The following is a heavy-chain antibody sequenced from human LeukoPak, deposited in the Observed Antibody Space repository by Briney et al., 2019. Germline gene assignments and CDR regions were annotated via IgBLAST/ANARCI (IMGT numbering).Heavy chain of an antibody. J-gene: IGHJ5*02. CDR1: GGSISSSSYY. Sequence: PSETLSLTCTVSGGSISSSSYYWGWIRQPPGKGLGWIGSIYYSGSTYYNPSLKSRVTISVDTSKNQFSLKLSSVTAADTAVYYCARGMVAINWFDPWGQGTLVTVSS. CDR2: IYYSGST. CDR3: ARGMVAINWFDP. V-gene: IGHV4-39*01. D-gene: IGHD5-12*01.